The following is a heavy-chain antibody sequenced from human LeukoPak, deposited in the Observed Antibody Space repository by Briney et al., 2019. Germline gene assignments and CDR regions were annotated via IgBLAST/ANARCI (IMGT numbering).Heavy chain of an antibody. Sequence: SETLSLTCAVSGYSISSGYYWGWIRQPPGKGLEWIGSIYHSGSTYYNPSLKSRVTISVDTSKNQFSLKLSSVTAADTAVYYCVRLSQDTWDAFDIWGQGTMVTVSS. D-gene: IGHD2-15*01. V-gene: IGHV4-38-2*01. CDR1: GYSISSGYY. CDR2: IYHSGST. CDR3: VRLSQDTWDAFDI. J-gene: IGHJ3*02.